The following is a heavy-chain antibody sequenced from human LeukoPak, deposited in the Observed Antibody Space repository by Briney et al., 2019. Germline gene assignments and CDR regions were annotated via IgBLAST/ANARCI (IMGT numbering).Heavy chain of an antibody. V-gene: IGHV3-15*01. CDR1: GFTFSNAW. D-gene: IGHD6-19*01. J-gene: IGHJ4*02. CDR3: TTARMERYSSGWYVLDY. Sequence: GGSLRLSCAASGFTFSNAWMSWVRQAPGKGLEWVGRIKSKTDGGTTDYAAPVKGRFTISRDDSKNTLYLQMNSLKTEHPAVYYCTTARMERYSSGWYVLDYWGQGTLVTVSS. CDR2: IKSKTDGGTT.